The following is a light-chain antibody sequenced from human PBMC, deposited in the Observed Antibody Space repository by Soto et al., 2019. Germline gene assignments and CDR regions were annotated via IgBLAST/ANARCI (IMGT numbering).Light chain of an antibody. V-gene: IGKV3-20*01. CDR3: QQYVSWA. J-gene: IGKJ1*01. CDR1: QTISSNY. CDR2: GTS. Sequence: EIVLTQSPGTLSVSPGERATLSCRASQTISSNYLAWYQQKPSQAPSLLIYGTSSRATGIPDRFSGSGSGTDFTLTISRLEPEDSAIYYCQQYVSWAFGQGTKVEI.